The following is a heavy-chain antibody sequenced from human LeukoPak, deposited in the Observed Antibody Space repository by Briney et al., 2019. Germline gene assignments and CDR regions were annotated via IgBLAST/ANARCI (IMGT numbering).Heavy chain of an antibody. CDR2: INHSGST. J-gene: IGHJ4*02. V-gene: IGHV4-34*01. D-gene: IGHD3-22*01. Sequence: PSETLSLTCAVYGGSFSGYYWSWIRQPPGKGLEWIGEINHSGSTNYNPSLKSRVTISVDRSKNQFSLKLSSVTAADTAVYYCARGTTYYYDSSGYLYYFDYWGQGTLVTVSS. CDR3: ARGTTYYYDSSGYLYYFDY. CDR1: GGSFSGYY.